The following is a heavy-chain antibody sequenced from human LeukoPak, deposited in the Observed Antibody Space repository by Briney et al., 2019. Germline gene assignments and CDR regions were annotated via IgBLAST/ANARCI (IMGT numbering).Heavy chain of an antibody. J-gene: IGHJ5*02. Sequence: SQTLSLTCTVSGGSISSGDYYWSWIRQPPGKGLEWIAYMYYSGSTYYNPSLKSRVTMSADTSKNQLSLKLGSVTAADTAVYYCARPYYYDSRIDPWGQGILVTVSS. CDR1: GGSISSGDYY. V-gene: IGHV4-30-4*01. CDR3: ARPYYYDSRIDP. CDR2: MYYSGST. D-gene: IGHD3-22*01.